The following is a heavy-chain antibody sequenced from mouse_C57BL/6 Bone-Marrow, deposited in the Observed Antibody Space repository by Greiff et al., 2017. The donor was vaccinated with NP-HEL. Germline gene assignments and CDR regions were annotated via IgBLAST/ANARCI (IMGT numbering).Heavy chain of an antibody. J-gene: IGHJ3*01. CDR2: INPSSGYT. CDR3: ARSYYGSPWFAY. CDR1: GYTFTSYT. D-gene: IGHD1-1*01. V-gene: IGHV1-4*01. Sequence: VKLQESGAELARPGASVKMSCKASGYTFTSYTMHWVKQRPGQGLEWIGYINPSSGYTKYNQKFKDKATLTADKSSSTAYMQLSSLTSEDSAVYYCARSYYGSPWFAYWGQGTLVTVSA.